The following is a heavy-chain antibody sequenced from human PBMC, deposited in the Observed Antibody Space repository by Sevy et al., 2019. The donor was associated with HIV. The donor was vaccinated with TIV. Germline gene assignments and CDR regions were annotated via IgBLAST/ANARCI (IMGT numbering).Heavy chain of an antibody. CDR2: IGLAGDT. CDR1: GFTFGNYD. J-gene: IGHJ2*01. Sequence: GGSLRLSCVASGFTFGNYDMHWVRQANGKGLEWVSAIGLAGDTYYPGSVKGRFTISREKDKKSLYLQMNSLRAGDTAVYYCARAWRDRWYIDLWGRGTLVTVSS. CDR3: ARAWRDRWYIDL. V-gene: IGHV3-13*01.